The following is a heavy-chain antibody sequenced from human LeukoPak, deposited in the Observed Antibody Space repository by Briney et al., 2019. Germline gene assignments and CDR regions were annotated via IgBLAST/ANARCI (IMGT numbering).Heavy chain of an antibody. CDR2: FDPEDGET. CDR1: GYTLTELS. J-gene: IGHJ5*02. Sequence: ASVNVSCKVSGYTLTELSMHWVRQAPRKGVEWMGGFDPEDGETIYAQKFQGRVTMTDDTSTHTAYMELSSLRSEDTAVYYCATQSRPYYGSGPTTSDPWGQGTLVTVSS. D-gene: IGHD3-10*01. V-gene: IGHV1-24*01. CDR3: ATQSRPYYGSGPTTSDP.